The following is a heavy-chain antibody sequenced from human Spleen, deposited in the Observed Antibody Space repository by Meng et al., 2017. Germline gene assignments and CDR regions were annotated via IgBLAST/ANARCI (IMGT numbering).Heavy chain of an antibody. V-gene: IGHV1-69*13. CDR2: IIPIFGTA. J-gene: IGHJ4*02. CDR1: GYTFTSYG. D-gene: IGHD5-24*01. CDR3: ARDRDEGPFDY. Sequence: SVKVSCKASGYTFTSYGISWVRQAPGQGLEWMGGIIPIFGTANYAQKFQGRVTITADESTSTAYMELSSLRSEDTAVYYCARDRDEGPFDYWGQGTLVTVSS.